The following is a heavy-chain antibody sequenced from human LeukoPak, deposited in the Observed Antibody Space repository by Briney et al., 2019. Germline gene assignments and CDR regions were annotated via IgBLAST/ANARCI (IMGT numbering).Heavy chain of an antibody. CDR2: ISSSDTI. V-gene: IGHV3-11*01. CDR1: GFTFSDHY. Sequence: GGSLRLSCAASGFTFSDHYMSWIRQTPGKGLEWLSYISSSDTIYYADSVKGRFTISRDNAKNSLYLQMNSLRAEDTAVYYCARGITLYYYDSSGYYNWFDPWGQGTLVTVSS. CDR3: ARGITLYYYDSSGYYNWFDP. D-gene: IGHD3-22*01. J-gene: IGHJ5*02.